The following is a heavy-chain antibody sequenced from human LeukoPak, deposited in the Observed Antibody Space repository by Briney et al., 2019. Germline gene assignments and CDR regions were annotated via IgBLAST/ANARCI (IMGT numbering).Heavy chain of an antibody. CDR1: GFIFSSYA. Sequence: GRSLRPSCAASGFIFSSYAMHWVGQAPGKGLEWLAVILYEVSNKYYADSVKGRFTISTDNSKSTLYLQMNSLRAEDTAVYYCARNGRRYYEVLAGSYFDYWGQETLVTVSS. J-gene: IGHJ4*02. CDR3: ARNGRRYYEVLAGSYFDY. CDR2: ILYEVSNK. V-gene: IGHV3-30*01. D-gene: IGHD3-9*01.